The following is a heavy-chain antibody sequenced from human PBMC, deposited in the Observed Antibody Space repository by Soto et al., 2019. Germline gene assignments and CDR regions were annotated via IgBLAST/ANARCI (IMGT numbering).Heavy chain of an antibody. D-gene: IGHD3-10*01. V-gene: IGHV1-18*01. J-gene: IGHJ5*02. CDR2: INTYNGNT. CDR1: GYTFTNYG. Sequence: GASVKVSCKASGYTFTNYGISWVRQAPGQGLEWMGWINTYNGNTNHAQKLQGRVTMTTDTSTSTAYMELRSLRSDDTAVYYCARGEGWGIYYNKNTWFAPGGQGPLVPVSS. CDR3: ARGEGWGIYYNKNTWFAP.